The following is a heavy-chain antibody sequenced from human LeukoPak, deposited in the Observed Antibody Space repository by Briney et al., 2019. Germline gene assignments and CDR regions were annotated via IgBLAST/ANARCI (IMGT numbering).Heavy chain of an antibody. CDR2: IYPGDSDT. D-gene: IGHD2-2*01. J-gene: IGHJ5*02. V-gene: IGHV5-51*01. CDR1: GYSFTSYW. Sequence: GESLKISCKGSGYSFTSYWIGWVRQMSGKGLEWMGIIYPGDSDTRYSPSFQGQVTISADKSISTAYLQWSSLKASDTAMYYCARRFGVVPAEGWFDPWGQGTLVTVSS. CDR3: ARRFGVVPAEGWFDP.